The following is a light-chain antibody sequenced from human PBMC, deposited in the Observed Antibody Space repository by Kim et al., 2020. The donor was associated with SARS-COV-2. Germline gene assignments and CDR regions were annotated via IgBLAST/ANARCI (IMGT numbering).Light chain of an antibody. J-gene: IGLJ3*02. CDR2: SDT. Sequence: SYELTQPPSVSVAPGKTARITCGGNNIGNKIVHWYQQKPGQAPVLVIYSDTDRPSGIPERFSGSNSGNTATLTISSVEAGDEADYYCQVWDSSSDHWVFGGGTKVTVL. CDR3: QVWDSSSDHWV. V-gene: IGLV3-21*04. CDR1: NIGNKI.